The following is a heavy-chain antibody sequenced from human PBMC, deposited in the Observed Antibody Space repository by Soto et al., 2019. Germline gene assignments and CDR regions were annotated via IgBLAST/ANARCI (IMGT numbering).Heavy chain of an antibody. D-gene: IGHD3-3*01. J-gene: IGHJ3*02. Sequence: GGSLRLSCAASGFTFSGYTIHWVRQAPCKGLQWLAVISYDGINKYYADSVKRRFTISRDNSKNTLYLQMSSPSAEDTAVYYFTRDPTGQITIFGVIMLGGFDSCGQRTVVTV. CDR2: ISYDGINK. CDR3: TRDPTGQITIFGVIMLGGFDS. V-gene: IGHV3-30*04. CDR1: GFTFSGYT.